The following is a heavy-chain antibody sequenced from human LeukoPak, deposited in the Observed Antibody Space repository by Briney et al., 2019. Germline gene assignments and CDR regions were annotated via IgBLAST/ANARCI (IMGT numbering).Heavy chain of an antibody. CDR1: GFTFSSYA. D-gene: IGHD3-10*01. Sequence: GGSLRLSCAASGFTFSSYAMSWVRQAPGKGLEWVSAISGSGGGTYYADSVKGRFTISRDNSKNTLYLQMNSLRAEDTAVYYCAKDQAGYYCSGSYYFLWGQGTLVTVSS. CDR2: ISGSGGGT. CDR3: AKDQAGYYCSGSYYFL. J-gene: IGHJ4*02. V-gene: IGHV3-23*01.